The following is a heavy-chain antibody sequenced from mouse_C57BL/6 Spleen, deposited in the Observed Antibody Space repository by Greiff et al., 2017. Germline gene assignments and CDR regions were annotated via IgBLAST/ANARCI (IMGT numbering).Heavy chain of an antibody. Sequence: EVKLVESGGGLVKPGGSLKLSCAASGFTFSDYGMHWVRQAPEKGLEWVAYISSGSSTIYYADTVQGRFTISRDNAKNTLFLQMTSLRSEETAMYYCARMVTTLFDYWGQGTTLTVSS. CDR2: ISSGSSTI. D-gene: IGHD2-2*01. CDR1: GFTFSDYG. J-gene: IGHJ2*01. CDR3: ARMVTTLFDY. V-gene: IGHV5-17*01.